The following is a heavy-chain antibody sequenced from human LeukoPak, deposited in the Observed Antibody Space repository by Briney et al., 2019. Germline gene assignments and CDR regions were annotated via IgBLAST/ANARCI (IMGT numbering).Heavy chain of an antibody. CDR3: AESLEPDAFDI. CDR2: INHSGST. D-gene: IGHD1-14*01. CDR1: GGSFSGYY. J-gene: IGHJ3*02. V-gene: IGHV4-34*01. Sequence: SETLSLTCAVYGGSFSGYYWSWIRQPPGKGLEWIGEINHSGSTNYNPSLKSRVTISVDTSKNQFSLKLSSVTAADTAVYYCAESLEPDAFDIWGQGTMVTVSS.